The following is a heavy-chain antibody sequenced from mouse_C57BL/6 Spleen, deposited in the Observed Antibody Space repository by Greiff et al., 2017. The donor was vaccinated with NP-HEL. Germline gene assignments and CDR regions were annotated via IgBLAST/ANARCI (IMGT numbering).Heavy chain of an antibody. CDR1: GYAFTNYL. V-gene: IGHV1-54*01. CDR3: ASGEDDGSHYFDY. CDR2: SNPGSGGT. D-gene: IGHD1-1*01. Sequence: VQLQQSGAELVRPGTSVKVSCKASGYAFTNYLIEWVKQRPGQGLEWLGVSNPGSGGTNYNEKFKGKATLTADKSSSTAYMQLSSLTSEDSAVYFCASGEDDGSHYFDYWGQGTTLTVSS. J-gene: IGHJ2*01.